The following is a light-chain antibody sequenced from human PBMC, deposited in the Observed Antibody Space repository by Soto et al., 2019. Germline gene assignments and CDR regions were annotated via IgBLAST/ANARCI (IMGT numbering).Light chain of an antibody. CDR1: FNDVGGYNY. J-gene: IGLJ3*02. Sequence: QSVLTQPPSASGSPGQSVTISCTGTFNDVGGYNYVSWYQQHPGKDPKVIIYEVYKRPSGVPDRFSGSKSGKTASLTVSGLQADDEADYYCSSYVGNNNLVFGGGTKLIVL. CDR3: SSYVGNNNLV. CDR2: EVY. V-gene: IGLV2-8*01.